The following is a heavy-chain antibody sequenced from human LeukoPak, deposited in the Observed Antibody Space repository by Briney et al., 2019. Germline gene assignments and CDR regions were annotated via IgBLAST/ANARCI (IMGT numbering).Heavy chain of an antibody. CDR2: IYYSGST. CDR1: GGSISSYY. V-gene: IGHV4-59*01. CDR3: ARGAGYSTYYFDY. D-gene: IGHD6-13*01. Sequence: SETLSLTCTVPGGSISSYYWSWIRQPPGKGLEWIGYIYYSGSTNYNPSLKSRVTISVDTSKNQFSLKLSSVTAADTAVYYCARGAGYSTYYFDYWGQGTLVTVSS. J-gene: IGHJ4*02.